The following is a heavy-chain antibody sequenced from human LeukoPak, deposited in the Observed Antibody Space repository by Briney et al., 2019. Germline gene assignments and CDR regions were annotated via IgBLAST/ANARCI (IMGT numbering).Heavy chain of an antibody. CDR1: GFTFYDYA. D-gene: IGHD3-10*01. Sequence: GGSLRLSCAASGFTFYDYAMHWVRQAPGKGLEWVSGISWNSGSIGYADSVKGRFTISRDNAKNSLYLQMNSLRAEDTALYYCAKGKRPLTMVRGVIWGAFDYWGQGTLVTVSS. CDR3: AKGKRPLTMVRGVIWGAFDY. J-gene: IGHJ4*02. CDR2: ISWNSGSI. V-gene: IGHV3-9*01.